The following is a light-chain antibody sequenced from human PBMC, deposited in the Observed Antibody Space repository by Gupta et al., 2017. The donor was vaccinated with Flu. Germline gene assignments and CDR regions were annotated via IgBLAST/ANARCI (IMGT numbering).Light chain of an antibody. CDR1: QSIRSF. CDR2: DSS. Sequence: DIVLTQYPATLSLSPGERATLSCRASQSIRSFLAWYQHKRGQAPRRLIYDSSNRATAIPSRFSGRGFGTDFTLTISSIEPEDFEIYFCQERSNWPSVTFGGGTKVEVK. CDR3: QERSNWPSVT. J-gene: IGKJ4*01. V-gene: IGKV3-11*01.